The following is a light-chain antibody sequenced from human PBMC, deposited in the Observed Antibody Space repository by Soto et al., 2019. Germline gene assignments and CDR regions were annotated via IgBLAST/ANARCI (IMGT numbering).Light chain of an antibody. V-gene: IGKV1-5*01. CDR2: DAS. CDR1: QSISSW. CDR3: QQYNSYSPIT. J-gene: IGKJ5*01. Sequence: DIQMTQSPSTLSASVVDIVTITCRASQSISSWLAWYQQKPGKAPKLLIYDASSLESGVPSRFSGSGSGTEFTLTISSLQPDDFATYYCQQYNSYSPITFGQGTRLEIK.